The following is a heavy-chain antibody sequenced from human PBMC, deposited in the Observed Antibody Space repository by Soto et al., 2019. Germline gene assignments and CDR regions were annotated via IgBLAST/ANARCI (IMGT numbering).Heavy chain of an antibody. J-gene: IGHJ6*02. CDR2: IDPGDSDT. Sequence: PGESLKISCRGSGYDFNTNWIGWVRQMPGKGLEWMGIIDPGDSDTRYSPSCRGHVTISVDKSISTACLQWSSLKASDTANYFCARHSLIISPLFALDFWGQGTTVTVSS. V-gene: IGHV5-51*01. CDR1: GYDFNTNW. D-gene: IGHD2-21*01. CDR3: ARHSLIISPLFALDF.